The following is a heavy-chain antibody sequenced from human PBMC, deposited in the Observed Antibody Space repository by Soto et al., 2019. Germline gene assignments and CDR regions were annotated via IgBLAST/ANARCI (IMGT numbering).Heavy chain of an antibody. D-gene: IGHD1-26*01. J-gene: IGHJ4*02. V-gene: IGHV4-34*01. Sequence: QVQLQQWGAGRLKPSETLSLTCAVYGGSFSGYYCSWIRQPPGKGLEWIGEINHSGSTNYNPSLKSRSTISVDTSKNQFSLKLSSVTAAETAVYYCATLGGTSPDYWGQGTLVTVSS. CDR1: GGSFSGYY. CDR2: INHSGST. CDR3: ATLGGTSPDY.